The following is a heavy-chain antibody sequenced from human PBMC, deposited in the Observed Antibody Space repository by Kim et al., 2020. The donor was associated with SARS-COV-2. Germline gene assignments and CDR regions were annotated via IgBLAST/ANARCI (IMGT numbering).Heavy chain of an antibody. CDR3: AREGFRGGAGLFDY. V-gene: IGHV3-30*01. D-gene: IGHD1-26*01. J-gene: IGHJ4*02. Sequence: ADSVKGRFTSSRDNSKNTLYLQMNSLRAEDTAVYYCAREGFRGGAGLFDYWGQGTLVTVSS.